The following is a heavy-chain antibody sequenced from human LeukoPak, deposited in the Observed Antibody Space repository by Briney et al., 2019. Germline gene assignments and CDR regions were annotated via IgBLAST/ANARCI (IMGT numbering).Heavy chain of an antibody. J-gene: IGHJ4*02. CDR3: ARVLMVRGVIAFDY. CDR1: GYTFTGYY. CDR2: INPNSGGT. D-gene: IGHD3-10*01. Sequence: EASVKVSCKASGYTFTGYYMHWVRQAPGQGLEWMGWINPNSGGTNYEKKFQGRVTMTRDTSISTAYMELSRLRSDDTAVYYCARVLMVRGVIAFDYWGQGTLVTVSS. V-gene: IGHV1-2*02.